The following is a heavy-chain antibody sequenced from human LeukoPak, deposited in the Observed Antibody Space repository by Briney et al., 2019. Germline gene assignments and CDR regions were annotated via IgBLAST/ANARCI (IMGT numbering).Heavy chain of an antibody. D-gene: IGHD5-18*01. CDR3: ARDSGVGSFGYYFDH. CDR2: INTGNGNT. CDR1: GYTFTTYV. J-gene: IGHJ4*02. V-gene: IGHV1-3*04. Sequence: ASVKLSCRASGYTFTTYVIHWVRQAPGQRLEWMGWINTGNGNTKYSQKFQDRVTITGDTSAGTAYMELSSLTSEDTAVYYCARDSGVGSFGYYFDHWGQGTLVTVSS.